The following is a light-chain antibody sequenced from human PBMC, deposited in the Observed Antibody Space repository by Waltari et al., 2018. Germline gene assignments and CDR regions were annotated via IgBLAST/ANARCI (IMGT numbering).Light chain of an antibody. J-gene: IGLJ2*01. V-gene: IGLV2-14*03. Sequence: QSALTQPASVSGTPGQSITIPCSGTGSDVGGNKLVSWYQQHPGEAPKVIIYDVTSRPSGVSDRFSGSKSGNTAFLTISGLQAEDEADYYCSSYATTRVIFGGGTKVTVL. CDR2: DVT. CDR3: SSYATTRVI. CDR1: GSDVGGNKL.